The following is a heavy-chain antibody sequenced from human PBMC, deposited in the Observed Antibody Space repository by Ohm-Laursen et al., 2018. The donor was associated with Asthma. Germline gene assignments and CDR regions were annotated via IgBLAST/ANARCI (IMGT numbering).Heavy chain of an antibody. CDR2: ISADHDNT. V-gene: IGHV1-18*01. J-gene: IGHJ4*02. CDR1: GYTFTSYG. CDR3: ARWLGIVAVPAAYFDY. Sequence: GASVKVSCKASGYTFTSYGITWVRQAPGQGLEWMGWISADHDNTKYAKRFRGRVTMNTDPSTGTAYMELRSLRSDDTAVYYCARWLGIVAVPAAYFDYWGQGTLVTVSS. D-gene: IGHD2-2*01.